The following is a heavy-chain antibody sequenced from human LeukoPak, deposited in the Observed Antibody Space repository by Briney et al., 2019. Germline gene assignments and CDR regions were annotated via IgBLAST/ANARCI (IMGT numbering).Heavy chain of an antibody. Sequence: SETLSLTCAVHGGSFSGYYWSWIRQPPGKGLEWIGEINHSGSTNYNPSLKSRVTISVDTSKNQFSLKLSSVTAADTAVYYCASCAVGYWGQGTLVTVSS. CDR3: ASCAVGY. J-gene: IGHJ4*02. CDR1: GGSFSGYY. V-gene: IGHV4-34*01. CDR2: INHSGST.